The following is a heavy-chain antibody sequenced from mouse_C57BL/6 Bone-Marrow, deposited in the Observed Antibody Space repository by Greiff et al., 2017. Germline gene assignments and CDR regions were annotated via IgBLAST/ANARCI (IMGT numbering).Heavy chain of an antibody. CDR1: GFTFSSYT. D-gene: IGHD1-1*01. CDR2: ISGGGGNT. V-gene: IGHV5-9*01. CDR3: SRQVTTVLATKYFDV. Sequence: EVQLQEPGGGLVKPGGSLKLSCAASGFTFSSYTMSWVRQTPEQRLQWVAAISGGGGNTYYPDSVKGRFTISRDNDKNILYLQMSSRRSEDTALDYCSRQVTTVLATKYFDVWGTGTTVTVSA. J-gene: IGHJ1*03.